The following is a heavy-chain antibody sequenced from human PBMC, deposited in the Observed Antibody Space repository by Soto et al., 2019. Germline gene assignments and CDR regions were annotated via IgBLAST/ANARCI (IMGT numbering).Heavy chain of an antibody. J-gene: IGHJ6*02. CDR2: IYPGDSDT. V-gene: IGHV5-51*01. CDR3: ARLVNYYFGMEV. CDR1: DTTHW. Sequence: ESLNISCKASDTTHWIGWVRQKPGKGLEWMGIIYPGDSDTKYSPSFQGQVTISVDKSISTAYLHWSSLKASDTATYYCARLVNYYFGMEVWGLGTTVTVSS.